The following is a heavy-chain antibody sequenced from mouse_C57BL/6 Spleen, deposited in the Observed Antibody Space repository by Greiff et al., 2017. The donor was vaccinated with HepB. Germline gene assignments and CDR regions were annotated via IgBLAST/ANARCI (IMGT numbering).Heavy chain of an antibody. CDR3: ARNLLLRSEWYFDV. CDR1: GYSFTDYN. CDR2: INPNNGGT. V-gene: IGHV1-18*01. J-gene: IGHJ1*03. D-gene: IGHD1-1*01. Sequence: EVQLQQSGPELVKPGASVKISCKASGYSFTDYNMNWVKQSNGKSLEWIGDINPNNGGTSYNQKFKGKATLTVDKSSSTAYMELRSLTSEDSAVYYCARNLLLRSEWYFDVWGTGTTVTVSS.